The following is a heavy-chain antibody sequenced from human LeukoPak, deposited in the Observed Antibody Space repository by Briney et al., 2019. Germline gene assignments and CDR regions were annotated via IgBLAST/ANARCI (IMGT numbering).Heavy chain of an antibody. CDR3: ARGGMPKTLYYYYGMDV. CDR1: GFTFSSYA. V-gene: IGHV3-30*14. D-gene: IGHD2-2*01. CDR2: ISYDGSNK. J-gene: IGHJ6*02. Sequence: GGSLRLSCAASGFTFSSYAMHLVRQAPGKGLEWVAVISYDGSNKYYADSVKGRFTISRDNSKNTLYLQMNSLRAEDTAVYYCARGGMPKTLYYYYGMDVWGQGTTVTVSS.